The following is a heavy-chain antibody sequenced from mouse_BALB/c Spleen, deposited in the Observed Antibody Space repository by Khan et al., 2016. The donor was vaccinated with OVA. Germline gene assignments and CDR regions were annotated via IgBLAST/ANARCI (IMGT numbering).Heavy chain of an antibody. J-gene: IGHJ4*01. CDR3: ARAYYRYDGYYAMDY. CDR1: GFSLSRYN. V-gene: IGHV2-6-4*01. Sequence: VQVVESGPGLVAPSQSLSITCTVSGFSLSRYNIHWVRQPPGKGLEWLGMIWGGGGTDYNSTLKSRLSIRKDNSKSQVLLKMNSLQTDDTAMYFVARAYYRYDGYYAMDYWGQGTSVTVSS. CDR2: IWGGGGT. D-gene: IGHD2-14*01.